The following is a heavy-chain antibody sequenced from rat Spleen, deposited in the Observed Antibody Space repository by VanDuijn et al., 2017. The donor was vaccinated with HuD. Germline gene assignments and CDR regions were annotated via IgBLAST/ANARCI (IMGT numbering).Heavy chain of an antibody. CDR3: ARSGYYWYFDF. V-gene: IGHV1-43*01. J-gene: IGHJ1*01. CDR1: GYTFTSYY. Sequence: QVQLQQSGAELAKSGSSVKISCKASGYTFTSYYISWIKQTTGQGLEYIGNINTGSGGTNYNEKFRGKATLTVDKSSSTAFMQLSSLTPDDSAVYYCARSGYYWYFDFWGPGTMVTVSS. CDR2: INTGSGGT.